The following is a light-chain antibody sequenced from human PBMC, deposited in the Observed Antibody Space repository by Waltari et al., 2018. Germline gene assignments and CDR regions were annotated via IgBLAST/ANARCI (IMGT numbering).Light chain of an antibody. CDR1: NIGSKS. CDR2: DDS. V-gene: IGLV3-21*02. J-gene: IGLJ2*01. Sequence: SFVVTQTPSVSVAPGQTAKIECGGKNIGSKSVQWYQQKAGQAPVLVIYDDSDRHTGIPERFSGSNSRNTATLTISSVEAGDEADDYCQVWDDNSEQVIFGGGSKLTVL. CDR3: QVWDDNSEQVI.